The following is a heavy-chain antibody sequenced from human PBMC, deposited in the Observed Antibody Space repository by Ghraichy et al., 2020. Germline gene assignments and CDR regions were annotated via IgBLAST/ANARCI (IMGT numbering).Heavy chain of an antibody. V-gene: IGHV3-15*01. CDR1: GFTFSNAW. CDR3: TTDTSSGNNF. J-gene: IGHJ4*02. CDR2: IKSKTDGETT. D-gene: IGHD3-22*01. Sequence: GGSLRLSCAASGFTFSNAWMSWVRQAPGKGLEWVGRIKSKTDGETTDYAAPVKARFTISRDDSINMLYLQMNNLKIEDTAVYYCTTDTSSGNNFWGQGTLVTVSS.